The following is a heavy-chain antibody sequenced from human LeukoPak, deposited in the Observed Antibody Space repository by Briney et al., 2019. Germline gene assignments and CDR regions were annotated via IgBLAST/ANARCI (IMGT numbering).Heavy chain of an antibody. J-gene: IGHJ4*02. CDR1: GGSISSSSYY. CDR3: ARELSGGFDY. CDR2: IYYSGST. V-gene: IGHV4-61*01. Sequence: SETLSLTCTVSGGSISSSSYYWGWIRQPPGKGLEWIGYIYYSGSTNYNPSLKSRVTISVDTSKNQFSLKLSSVTAADTAVYYCARELSGGFDYWGQGTLVTVSS. D-gene: IGHD3-10*01.